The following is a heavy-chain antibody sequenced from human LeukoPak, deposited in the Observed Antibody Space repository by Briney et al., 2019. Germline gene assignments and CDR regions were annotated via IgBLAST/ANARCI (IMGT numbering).Heavy chain of an antibody. Sequence: TSETLSLTCTVSGGSISSSSYYWGWTRQPPGKGLEWIGSIYYSGSTYYNPSLKSRVTISVDTSKNQFSLRLSSVTAADTAVYYCARPYSSLARSAFDIWGQGTMVTVSS. J-gene: IGHJ3*02. CDR3: ARPYSSLARSAFDI. V-gene: IGHV4-39*01. CDR2: IYYSGST. CDR1: GGSISSSSYY. D-gene: IGHD2-15*01.